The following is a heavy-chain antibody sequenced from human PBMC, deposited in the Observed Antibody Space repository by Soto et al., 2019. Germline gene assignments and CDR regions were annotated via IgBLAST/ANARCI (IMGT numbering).Heavy chain of an antibody. Sequence: QVRLVQSGAEVRKTGASVKVSCKASGDSVSNDYLHWVRQAPGQGFEWLGLISPFGGATAHAQRFEGRVTVTMDKSSTTFYLELSSLRSDDTAVYYCAKGRGGKTVANFGMDVWGQGVTVTVSS. J-gene: IGHJ6*02. CDR3: AKGRGGKTVANFGMDV. CDR1: GDSVSNDY. CDR2: ISPFGGAT. D-gene: IGHD3-16*01. V-gene: IGHV1-46*01.